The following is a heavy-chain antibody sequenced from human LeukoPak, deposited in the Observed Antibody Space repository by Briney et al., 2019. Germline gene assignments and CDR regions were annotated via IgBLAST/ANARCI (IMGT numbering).Heavy chain of an antibody. J-gene: IGHJ6*03. Sequence: SETLSLTCTVSGGSISSSSHYWGWIRQPPGKGLEWIGSMYYRGSTYHNPSLKSRVTISVDTSKNQFSLKLSSVTAADTAVYYCARDSRWLQPTGSSYYYYYYMDVWGKGTTVTVSS. CDR3: ARDSRWLQPTGSSYYYYYYMDV. D-gene: IGHD5-24*01. CDR2: MYYRGST. V-gene: IGHV4-39*07. CDR1: GGSISSSSHY.